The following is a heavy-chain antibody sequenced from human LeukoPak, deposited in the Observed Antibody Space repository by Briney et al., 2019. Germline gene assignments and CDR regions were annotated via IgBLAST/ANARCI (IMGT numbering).Heavy chain of an antibody. D-gene: IGHD4-17*01. Sequence: SQTLSLTCNVSGGSISSGSYYWSWIRQPAGKGLEWIGRIYTSGSTNYNPSLKSRVTISVDTPKNQFSLKLSSVTAADTAVYYCARAGTTPNYYYYMDVWGKGTTVTVSS. J-gene: IGHJ6*03. CDR1: GGSISSGSYY. CDR2: IYTSGST. V-gene: IGHV4-61*02. CDR3: ARAGTTPNYYYYMDV.